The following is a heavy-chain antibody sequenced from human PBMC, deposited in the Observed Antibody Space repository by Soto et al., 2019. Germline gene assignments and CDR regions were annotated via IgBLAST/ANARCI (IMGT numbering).Heavy chain of an antibody. CDR1: GGSISSYY. Sequence: QVQLQESGPGLVKPSETLSLTCTVSGGSISSYYWSWIRQPPGKGLEWIGYIHNSGSTNYNPSLKSRVTISVSTSTNQFSLKVSSVTAADTAVYYCARGLVTGIDWFDPWGQGTLVTVTS. CDR3: ARGLVTGIDWFDP. J-gene: IGHJ5*02. V-gene: IGHV4-59*01. CDR2: IHNSGST. D-gene: IGHD5-18*01.